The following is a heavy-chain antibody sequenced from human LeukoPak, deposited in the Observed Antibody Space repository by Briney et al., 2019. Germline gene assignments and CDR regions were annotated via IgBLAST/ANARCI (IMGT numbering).Heavy chain of an antibody. J-gene: IGHJ4*02. CDR3: ARGGGEYGCNDY. V-gene: IGHV3-48*02. Sequence: GGSLRLSCTASGFTFSSYSMNWVRQAPGKGLEWVSYIGSSSSTTYYADSVKGRFTISRDNAKNSLYLQMNSLRDEDTAVYYCARGGGEYGCNDYWGQGTLVTVSS. CDR2: IGSSSSTT. D-gene: IGHD4-23*01. CDR1: GFTFSSYS.